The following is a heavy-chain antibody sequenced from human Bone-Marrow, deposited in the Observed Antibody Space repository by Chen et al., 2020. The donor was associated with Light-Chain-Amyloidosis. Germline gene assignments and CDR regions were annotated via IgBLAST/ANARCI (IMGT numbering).Heavy chain of an antibody. CDR3: ARRRDGYNFDY. V-gene: IGHV5-51*01. CDR2: IYPDDSDA. J-gene: IGHJ4*02. D-gene: IGHD5-12*01. Sequence: EVQLEQSGPEVKKPGESLKISCNGSGYTFPNYWIGWVRQMPGKGLEWSGVIYPDDSDARYSPSFEGQVTISADKSITPAYLQWRSLKASDTAMYYCARRRDGYNFDYWGQGTLVTVSS. CDR1: GYTFPNYW.